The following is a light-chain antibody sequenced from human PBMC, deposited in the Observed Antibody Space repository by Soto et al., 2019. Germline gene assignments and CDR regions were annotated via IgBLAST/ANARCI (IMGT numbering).Light chain of an antibody. V-gene: IGKV1-33*01. Sequence: DIQMTQSPSSLSASVGDRVTITCQASQDISNYLNWYQQKPGKAPKLLIYGASNLETGVPSRFSGSVSGTDFTFTISSLQPEDIATYYCQQYDNLPLTFGGGTKVEIK. CDR2: GAS. CDR1: QDISNY. CDR3: QQYDNLPLT. J-gene: IGKJ4*01.